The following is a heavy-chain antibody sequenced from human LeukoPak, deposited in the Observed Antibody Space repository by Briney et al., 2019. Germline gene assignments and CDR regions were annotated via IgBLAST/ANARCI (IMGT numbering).Heavy chain of an antibody. CDR2: IYYSGNP. J-gene: IGHJ4*02. Sequence: SETLSLTCTVSGGSISSSSYYWAWIRQPPGRGLEWIGSIYYSGNPYYNPSLRSRVTMSIDVSTNQFSLKLSSVTAADTAVYYCAKDHESDGYPCLDHWGLETLVTVSS. CDR3: AKDHESDGYPCLDH. D-gene: IGHD3-22*01. V-gene: IGHV4-39*07. CDR1: GGSISSSSYY.